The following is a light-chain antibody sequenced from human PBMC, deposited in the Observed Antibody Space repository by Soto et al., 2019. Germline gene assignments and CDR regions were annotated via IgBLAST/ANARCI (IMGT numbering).Light chain of an antibody. CDR1: QSVSRY. CDR3: QQYGSSPPT. CDR2: GAS. Sequence: IVLTQAPGTLSLSPGERATLSCRASQSVSRYLTWYQQKPGQGPRVLIYGASSRATGIPDRFSGSGSGTDFTLIINRLEPEDFAVYYCQQYGSSPPTFGQGTKVDNK. V-gene: IGKV3-20*01. J-gene: IGKJ1*01.